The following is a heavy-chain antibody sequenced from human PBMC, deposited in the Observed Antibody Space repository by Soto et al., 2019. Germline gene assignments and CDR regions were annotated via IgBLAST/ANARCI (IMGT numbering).Heavy chain of an antibody. V-gene: IGHV3-11*01. D-gene: IGHD2-8*01. Sequence: PGGALRLSFSAFGFTLSGYYMSWVRPAPGKGLEWVSYISSSGSTIYYADSVKGRFTISRDNAKNSLYLQMNSLRAEDTAVYYCARAFLLYSLGPSDYWGQGTLVTVSS. CDR2: ISSSGSTI. CDR3: ARAFLLYSLGPSDY. CDR1: GFTLSGYY. J-gene: IGHJ4*02.